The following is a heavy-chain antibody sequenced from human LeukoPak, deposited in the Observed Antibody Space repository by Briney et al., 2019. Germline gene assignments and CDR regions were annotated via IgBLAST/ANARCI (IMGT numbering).Heavy chain of an antibody. Sequence: GGSLRLSCAASGFTFSSYSMNWVRQAPGKGLEWVSSISSSRSYIYYADSVKGRFTISRDNAKNSLYLQMNSLRAEDTAVYYCASREGGSSWYYFDYWGQGTLVTVSS. D-gene: IGHD6-13*01. CDR3: ASREGGSSWYYFDY. V-gene: IGHV3-21*01. CDR1: GFTFSSYS. CDR2: ISSSRSYI. J-gene: IGHJ4*02.